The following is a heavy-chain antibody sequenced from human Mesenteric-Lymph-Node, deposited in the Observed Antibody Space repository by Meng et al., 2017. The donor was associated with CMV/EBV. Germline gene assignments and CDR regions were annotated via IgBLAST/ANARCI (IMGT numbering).Heavy chain of an antibody. Sequence: GESLKISCAASGFTFSSYSMNWVRQAPGKGLEWVSSISSSSSYIYYADSVKGRFTISRDNAKNSLYLQMNSLRAKDTAVYYCARDGGEYYDFWSGYSSNLDYWGQGTLVTVSS. V-gene: IGHV3-21*01. CDR3: ARDGGEYYDFWSGYSSNLDY. J-gene: IGHJ4*02. CDR1: GFTFSSYS. CDR2: ISSSSSYI. D-gene: IGHD3-3*01.